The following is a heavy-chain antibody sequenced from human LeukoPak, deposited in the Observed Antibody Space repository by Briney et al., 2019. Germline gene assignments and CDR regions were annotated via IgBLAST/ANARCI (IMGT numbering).Heavy chain of an antibody. CDR2: ISAYHGNT. D-gene: IGHD3-3*01. CDR3: ARHPTFLEWTYDY. CDR1: GYTFTSYC. Sequence: ASVKGSCKASGYTFTSYCISWVRQAPGQGLEWMGWISAYHGNTNYAQKLQGRVTMTTDTSTSTAYMELRSLRSDDTAVYYCARHPTFLEWTYDYWGQPTLVTVSS. V-gene: IGHV1-18*01. J-gene: IGHJ4*02.